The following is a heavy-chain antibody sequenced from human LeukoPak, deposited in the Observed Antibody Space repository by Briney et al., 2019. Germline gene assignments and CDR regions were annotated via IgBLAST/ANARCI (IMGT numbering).Heavy chain of an antibody. V-gene: IGHV4-34*01. J-gene: IGHJ6*03. Sequence: SETLSLTCAVYSGSFSNYYWSWIRQPPGKGLEWIGEINQSGSTNYNPSLKSRVTISVDTSKNHFSLKLSSVTAADTAVYYCARGGGIQLWLADYYYMDVWGKGTTVTISS. D-gene: IGHD5-18*01. CDR1: SGSFSNYY. CDR2: INQSGST. CDR3: ARGGGIQLWLADYYYMDV.